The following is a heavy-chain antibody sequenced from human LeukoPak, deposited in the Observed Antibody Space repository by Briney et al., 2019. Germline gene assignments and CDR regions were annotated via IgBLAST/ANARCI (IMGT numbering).Heavy chain of an antibody. CDR3: AKDGTSYCGGDCYSYYYYYMDV. J-gene: IGHJ6*03. V-gene: IGHV3-30*18. CDR1: GFTFSSYG. Sequence: GRSLRLSCVASGFTFSSYGMHWVRQAPGKGLEWVAVVWYGGSNTYYAGSVKGRFTISRDNSKNTLYLQMNSLRAEDTAVYYCAKDGTSYCGGDCYSYYYYYMDVWGKGTTVTVSS. D-gene: IGHD2-21*01. CDR2: VWYGGSNT.